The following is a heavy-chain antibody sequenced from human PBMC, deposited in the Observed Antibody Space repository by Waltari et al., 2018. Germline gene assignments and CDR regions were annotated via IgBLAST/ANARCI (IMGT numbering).Heavy chain of an antibody. D-gene: IGHD2-15*01. CDR1: GFTFSSYS. CDR3: ASFGSGGSRGLLFDY. J-gene: IGHJ4*02. CDR2: ISSSSSYI. V-gene: IGHV3-21*01. Sequence: EVQLVESGGGLVKPGGSLRLSCAASGFTFSSYSMNWVRQAPGKGLEWVSSISSSSSYIYYADSVKGRFTISRDNAKNSLYLQMNSLRAEDTAVYYCASFGSGGSRGLLFDYWGQGTLVTVSS.